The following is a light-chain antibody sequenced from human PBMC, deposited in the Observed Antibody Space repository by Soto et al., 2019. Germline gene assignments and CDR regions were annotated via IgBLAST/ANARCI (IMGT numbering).Light chain of an antibody. CDR2: FVS. J-gene: IGKJ1*01. V-gene: IGKV2-28*01. CDR1: QSLLHSNGYNY. Sequence: DIVMTHSPLSLSVTPGEPASISCRSSQSLLHSNGYNYLDWYLQKPGQSPQLLIYFVSNRASGVPDRFSGSGSGTDFTLKISRVEPEDVGVYYCMQALQTRTFGQGTKVDIK. CDR3: MQALQTRT.